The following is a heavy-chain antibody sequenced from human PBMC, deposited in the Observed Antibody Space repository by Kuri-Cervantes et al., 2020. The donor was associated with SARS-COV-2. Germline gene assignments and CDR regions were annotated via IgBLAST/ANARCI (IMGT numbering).Heavy chain of an antibody. CDR1: GFTFSSYW. Sequence: GESLKFSCAASGFTFSSYWISWVRQAPGKGLEWVANIKQDGSEKYYVDSVKGRFTISRDNAKNSLYLQMNSLRAEDTAVYHCARDRSFTPDYWGQGTLVTVSS. CDR2: IKQDGSEK. V-gene: IGHV3-7*01. D-gene: IGHD3-10*01. CDR3: ARDRSFTPDY. J-gene: IGHJ4*02.